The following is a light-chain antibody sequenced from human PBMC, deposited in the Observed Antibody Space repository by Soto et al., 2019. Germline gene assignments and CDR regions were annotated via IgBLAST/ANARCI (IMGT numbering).Light chain of an antibody. Sequence: QSALTQPASVSGSPGQSITISCTGSSSDVGAYNYVSWYQHHPGRAPKLMIFDVSNRPSGVSNRFSGSKSGNTASLTISGLQAEDEADYYCSSYTSSNTVFGGGTKVTVL. J-gene: IGLJ2*01. CDR1: SSDVGAYNY. V-gene: IGLV2-14*03. CDR3: SSYTSSNTV. CDR2: DVS.